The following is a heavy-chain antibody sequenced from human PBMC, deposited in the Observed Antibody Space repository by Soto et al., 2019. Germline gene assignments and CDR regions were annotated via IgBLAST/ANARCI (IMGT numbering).Heavy chain of an antibody. V-gene: IGHV4-30-2*01. CDR3: ARSMTTVTTYPDHFDY. CDR1: GGSISSGGYS. CDR2: VYHSGST. Sequence: QLQLQESGSGLVKPSQTLSLTCAVSGGSISSGGYSWSWIRQPPGRGLEWIGYVYHSGSTSYNPSLKSRVTISVDRSKNQFSLKLSSVTAADTAVYYCARSMTTVTTYPDHFDYWGQGTLVTVSS. D-gene: IGHD4-17*01. J-gene: IGHJ4*02.